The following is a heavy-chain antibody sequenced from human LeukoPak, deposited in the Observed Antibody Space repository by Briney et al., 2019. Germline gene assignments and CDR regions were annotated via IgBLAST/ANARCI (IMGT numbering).Heavy chain of an antibody. V-gene: IGHV1-18*01. CDR1: GCTFTSYG. J-gene: IGHJ4*02. CDR2: ISAYNGNT. D-gene: IGHD4-17*01. CDR3: ARSFSNYGDYSRWDFDY. Sequence: ASVKVSCKASGCTFTSYGISWVRQAPGQGLEWMGWISAYNGNTNYAQKLQGRVTMTTDTSTSTAYMELRSLRSDDTAVYYCARSFSNYGDYSRWDFDYWGQGTLVTVSS.